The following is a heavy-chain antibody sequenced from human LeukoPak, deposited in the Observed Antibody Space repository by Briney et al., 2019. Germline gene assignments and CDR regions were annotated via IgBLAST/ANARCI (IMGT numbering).Heavy chain of an antibody. D-gene: IGHD3-3*01. Sequence: PGGSLRLSCAASGFTFSSYSMNWVRQAPGKGLEWVSSISSSSSYIYYADSVKGRFTISRDNAKNSLCLQMNSLRAEDTAVYYCARDWRSPYYFDYWGQGTLVTVSS. CDR2: ISSSSSYI. CDR1: GFTFSSYS. V-gene: IGHV3-21*01. J-gene: IGHJ4*02. CDR3: ARDWRSPYYFDY.